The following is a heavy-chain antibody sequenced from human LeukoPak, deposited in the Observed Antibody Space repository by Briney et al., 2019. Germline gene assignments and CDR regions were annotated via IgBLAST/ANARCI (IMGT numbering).Heavy chain of an antibody. CDR1: GYIFTSYR. J-gene: IGHJ4*02. CDR2: IYPGDSDT. D-gene: IGHD6-13*01. CDR3: ARRDSSSFDY. Sequence: GESLKIPCKVSGYIFTSYRIGWVRQMPGKGLEWMGIIYPGDSDTRYSPSFQGQVTISADKSISTAYLQWSSLKASDTAMYYCARRDSSSFDYWGQGTLVTVSS. V-gene: IGHV5-51*01.